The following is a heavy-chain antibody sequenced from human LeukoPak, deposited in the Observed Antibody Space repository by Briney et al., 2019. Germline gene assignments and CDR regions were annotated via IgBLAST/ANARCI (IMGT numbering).Heavy chain of an antibody. Sequence: ASVKVSCKASGYTFTGHYLHWVRQAPGQGLEWMGWINPKTGDRTYAQKFQGRVTMTRDTSISTAYMELSILRSDDTAMYYCARAYEYGWFDPWGQGTQVTVSS. CDR2: INPKTGDR. CDR3: ARAYEYGWFDP. CDR1: GYTFTGHY. J-gene: IGHJ5*02. V-gene: IGHV1-2*02. D-gene: IGHD4/OR15-4a*01.